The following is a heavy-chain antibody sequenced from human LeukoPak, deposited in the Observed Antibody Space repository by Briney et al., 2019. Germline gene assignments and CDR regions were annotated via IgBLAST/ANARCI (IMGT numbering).Heavy chain of an antibody. V-gene: IGHV3-23*01. J-gene: IGHJ4*02. CDR1: GFTFSSYA. D-gene: IGHD3-10*01. Sequence: PGGSLRFSCAASGFTFSSYAMSWVRQAPGKGVEWVSAISGSGGSTYYADSVKGRFTISRDNSKNTLYLQMNSLRAEDTAVYYCARESQMVRGVTLFDYWGQGTLVTVSS. CDR3: ARESQMVRGVTLFDY. CDR2: ISGSGGST.